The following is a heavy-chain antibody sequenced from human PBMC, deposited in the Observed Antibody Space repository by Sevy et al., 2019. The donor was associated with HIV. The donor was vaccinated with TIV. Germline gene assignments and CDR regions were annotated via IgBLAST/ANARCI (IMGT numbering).Heavy chain of an antibody. D-gene: IGHD1-26*01. CDR3: ARGGPTGEWFDP. V-gene: IGHV4-39*02. Sequence: SETLSLTCSVSGGSFSSSPYYWAWIRQPPGQGLEWIGSVFYSGSTYYTPSLKSRVTISVDTSKTHFSLKLRSVTAADTAFYYCARGGPTGEWFDPWGQGTLVTVSS. CDR1: GGSFSSSPYY. J-gene: IGHJ5*02. CDR2: VFYSGST.